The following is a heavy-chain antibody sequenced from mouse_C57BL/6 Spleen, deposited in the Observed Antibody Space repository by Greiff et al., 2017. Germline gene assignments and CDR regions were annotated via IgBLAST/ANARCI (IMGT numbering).Heavy chain of an antibody. V-gene: IGHV3-6*01. CDR3: ARRDDYGSSFAY. CDR2: ISYDGSN. Sequence: ESGPGLVKPSQSLSLTCSVTGYSITSGYYWNWIRQFPGNILELMGYISYDGSNNYNPSLKNRISVTRDTTKNQFFLKVNSVTTEDTATYYCARRDDYGSSFAYWGQGTLVTVSA. CDR1: GYSITSGYY. J-gene: IGHJ3*01. D-gene: IGHD1-1*01.